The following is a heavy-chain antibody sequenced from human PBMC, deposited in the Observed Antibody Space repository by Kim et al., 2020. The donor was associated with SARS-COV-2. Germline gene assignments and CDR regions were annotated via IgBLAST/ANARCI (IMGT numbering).Heavy chain of an antibody. J-gene: IGHJ2*01. Sequence: GGSLRLSCAASGFTFSDYAMNWVRQAPGKGLEWVSSISGRGATTDYADSVKGRFTISRDNSKNTLYLQMNTLRAEDTAVYYCAKSSRSGLSCLSARGR. CDR2: ISGRGATT. CDR3: AKSSRSGLSCLSA. V-gene: IGHV3-23*01. D-gene: IGHD2-15*01. CDR1: GFTFSDYA.